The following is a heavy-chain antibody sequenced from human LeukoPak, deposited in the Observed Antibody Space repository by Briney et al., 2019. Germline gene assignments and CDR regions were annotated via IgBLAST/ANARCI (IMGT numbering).Heavy chain of an antibody. V-gene: IGHV3-9*01. J-gene: IGHJ4*02. CDR2: ISWNSGSI. CDR1: GFTFDDYA. D-gene: IGHD3-3*01. CDR3: AKEGYDFWSGQTSFSSGVDD. Sequence: GGSLRLSCAASGFTFDDYAMHWVRQAPGKGLEWVSGISWNSGSIGYADSVKGRFTISRDNPKNTLYLQMNSLRAEDTAVYYCAKEGYDFWSGQTSFSSGVDDWGQGTLVTVSS.